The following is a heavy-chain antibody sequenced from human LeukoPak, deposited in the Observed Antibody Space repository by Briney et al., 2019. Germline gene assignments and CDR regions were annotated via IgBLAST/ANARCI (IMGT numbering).Heavy chain of an antibody. D-gene: IGHD3-16*01. CDR3: ARGTRLRLGESYSYNYVMDV. CDR1: GYTLASFD. J-gene: IGHJ6*02. CDR2: MNPNNGNT. V-gene: IGHV1-8*01. Sequence: ASVKVSCKASGYTLASFDINWVRQTPGQGPEWMGWMNPNNGNTGYAQIFQGRVTTTRNASISTAYMELSRLGSGDTAVYYCARGTRLRLGESYSYNYVMDVWGQGTTVTVSS.